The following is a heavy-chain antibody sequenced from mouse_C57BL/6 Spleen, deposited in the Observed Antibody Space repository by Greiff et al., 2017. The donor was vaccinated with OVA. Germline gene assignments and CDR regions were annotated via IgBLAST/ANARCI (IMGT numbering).Heavy chain of an antibody. CDR3: ARSIYYGLYYAMDY. J-gene: IGHJ4*01. V-gene: IGHV1-82*01. Sequence: VQLQQSGPELVKPGASVKISCKASGYAFSSSWMNWVKQRPGKGLEWIGRIYPGDGDTNYNGKFKGKATLTADKSSSTAYMQRSSLTSEDSAVYFCARSIYYGLYYAMDYWGQGTSVTVSS. D-gene: IGHD2-2*01. CDR2: IYPGDGDT. CDR1: GYAFSSSW.